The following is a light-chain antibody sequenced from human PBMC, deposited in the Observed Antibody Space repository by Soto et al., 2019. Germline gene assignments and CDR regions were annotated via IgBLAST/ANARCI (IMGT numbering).Light chain of an antibody. CDR2: DDN. Sequence: QSVLTQPPSVSSAPGQKVTISCSGSSSNIGGNSVSWYQQLPGTAPKLLIYDDNKRPSGIPDRFSGSKSGTSATLGITVFQTGEEVDYYCGSWDSSLSAYVFGTGTKVTVL. V-gene: IGLV1-51*01. J-gene: IGLJ1*01. CDR1: SSNIGGNS. CDR3: GSWDSSLSAYV.